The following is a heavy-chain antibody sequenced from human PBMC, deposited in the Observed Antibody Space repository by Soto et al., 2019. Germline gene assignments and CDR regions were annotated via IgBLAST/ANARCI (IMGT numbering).Heavy chain of an antibody. CDR1: GYTFSGYN. Sequence: QVRLLQSGAEVKEPGASVKVSCKASGYTFSGYNMHWVRQAPGQGLEWMGWINPNSGGTNFARKFQGRVTMTRDTTLGTAYMELTNLTSDDTAVYFCARDLLWSAQKPIDFWGQGTLVTVSS. J-gene: IGHJ4*02. CDR3: ARDLLWSAQKPIDF. V-gene: IGHV1-2*02. CDR2: INPNSGGT. D-gene: IGHD2-21*01.